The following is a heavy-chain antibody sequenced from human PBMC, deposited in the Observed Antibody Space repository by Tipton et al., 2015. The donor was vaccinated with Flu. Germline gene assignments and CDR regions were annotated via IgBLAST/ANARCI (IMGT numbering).Heavy chain of an antibody. J-gene: IGHJ2*01. D-gene: IGHD4-17*01. Sequence: GLVKPSETLSLTCSVSGDSIGSPYFWGWIRQPPGKGLEWIGNVHRSGNAYYSPSFKSRVSMSVDTSRNQFSLKLSSMTAADTAVYYCARMEWTVTTPRYFDLWGRGTLITVSS. CDR1: GDSIGSPYF. CDR3: ARMEWTVTTPRYFDL. CDR2: VHRSGNA. V-gene: IGHV4-38-2*01.